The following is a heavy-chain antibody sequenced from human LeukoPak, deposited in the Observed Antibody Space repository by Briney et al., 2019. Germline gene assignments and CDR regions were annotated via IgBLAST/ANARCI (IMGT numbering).Heavy chain of an antibody. D-gene: IGHD3-22*01. CDR1: GDSVSSNSAA. CDR3: ARASGYYYDSSGYYSY. V-gene: IGHV6-1*01. J-gene: IGHJ4*02. CDR2: TYYRSKWYN. Sequence: SQTLSLTCAISGDSVSSNSAAWNWIRQSPSRGLKWLGRTYYRSKWYNDYAVSVKSRITINPDTSKNQFSLQLNSVTPEDTAVYYCARASGYYYDSSGYYSYWGQGTLVTVSS.